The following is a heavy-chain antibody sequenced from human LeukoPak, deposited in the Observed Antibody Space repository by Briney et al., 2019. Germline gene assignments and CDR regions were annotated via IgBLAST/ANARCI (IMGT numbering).Heavy chain of an antibody. Sequence: ASVKVSCKASGYTFTRYYMHWVRQAPGQGLEWMGIINPRGGSTSYAQKFQGRVTMTRDTATSTVYMELSSLRSEDTAVYYCARVAPWGFWFYPWGQVTLVTVSS. CDR1: GYTFTRYY. J-gene: IGHJ5*02. D-gene: IGHD7-27*01. CDR3: ARVAPWGFWFYP. V-gene: IGHV1-46*01. CDR2: INPRGGST.